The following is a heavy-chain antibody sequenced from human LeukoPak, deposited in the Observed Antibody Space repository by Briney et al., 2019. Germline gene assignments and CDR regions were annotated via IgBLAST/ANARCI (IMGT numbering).Heavy chain of an antibody. CDR2: FDPEDGET. V-gene: IGHV1-24*01. CDR3: ARAPDRVMVSGYYGMDV. CDR1: GYTLTELS. J-gene: IGHJ6*02. D-gene: IGHD5-18*01. Sequence: ASVKVSCKVSGYTLTELSMHWVRQAPGKGLEWMGGFDPEDGETIYAQKFQGRVTMTEDTSTDTAYMELSSLRSEDTAVYYCARAPDRVMVSGYYGMDVWGQGTTVTVSS.